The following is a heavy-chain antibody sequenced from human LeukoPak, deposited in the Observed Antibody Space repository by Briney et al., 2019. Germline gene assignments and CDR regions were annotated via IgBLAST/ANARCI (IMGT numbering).Heavy chain of an antibody. V-gene: IGHV3-23*01. J-gene: IGHJ5*02. CDR3: AILLYYHGSGS. Sequence: GGSLRLSCAASGFTFSSYAMSWVRQAPGKWLEWVSAISGSGGSTYYADSVEGRFTISRDNSKNTLYPQMNSLRAEDTAVYYCAILLYYHGSGSLGQGTLVTVSS. D-gene: IGHD3-10*01. CDR1: GFTFSSYA. CDR2: ISGSGGST.